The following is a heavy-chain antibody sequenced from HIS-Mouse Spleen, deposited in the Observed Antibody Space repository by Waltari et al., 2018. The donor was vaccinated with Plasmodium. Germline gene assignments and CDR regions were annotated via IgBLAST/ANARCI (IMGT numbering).Heavy chain of an antibody. Sequence: EVQLVESGGGLVQPGVSLRLPCDASGFTFSSYWMSWVRQAQGKGLEWVANIKQDGSEKYYVDSVKGRFTISRDNAKNSLYLQMNSLRAEDTAVYYCASSWYWYFDLWGRGTLVTVSS. D-gene: IGHD6-13*01. CDR2: IKQDGSEK. V-gene: IGHV3-7*01. CDR3: ASSWYWYFDL. J-gene: IGHJ2*01. CDR1: GFTFSSYW.